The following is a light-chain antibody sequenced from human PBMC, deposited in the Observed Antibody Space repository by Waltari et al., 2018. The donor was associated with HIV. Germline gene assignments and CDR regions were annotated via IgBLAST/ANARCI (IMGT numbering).Light chain of an antibody. CDR2: RDN. V-gene: IGLV1-44*01. CDR1: IPNIGSNF. CDR3: QAWDSSTGGV. J-gene: IGLJ3*02. Sequence: HSVLTHPPSTSGTPGQRVTIPCSAGIPNIGSNFVYWYQGLPGTAPKLLIYRDNQRPSGVPDRFSGSNSGNTATLTISGTQAMDEADYYCQAWDSSTGGVFGGGTKLTVL.